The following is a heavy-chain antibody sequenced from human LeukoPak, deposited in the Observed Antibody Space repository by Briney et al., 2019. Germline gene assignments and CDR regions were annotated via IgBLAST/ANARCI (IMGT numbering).Heavy chain of an antibody. D-gene: IGHD3-10*02. V-gene: IGHV3-11*04. J-gene: IGHJ6*04. CDR2: ISGGGSTI. CDR1: GFTFSDYY. CDR3: AELGITMIGGV. Sequence: GSLRLSCAASGFTFSDYYMSWIRQAPGKGLEWISYISGGGSTIYYADSVKGRFTISRDNAKNSLYLQMNSLRAEDTAVYYCAELGITMIGGVWGKGTTVTISS.